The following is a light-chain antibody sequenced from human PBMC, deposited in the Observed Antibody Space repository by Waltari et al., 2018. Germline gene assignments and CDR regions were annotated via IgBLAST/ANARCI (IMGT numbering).Light chain of an antibody. V-gene: IGKV1-39*01. CDR3: QQSYSTAPET. CDR1: QSISNY. J-gene: IGKJ1*01. Sequence: DIQMTQSPSSLSASVGDRVTITCRASQSISNYLNWYQQKPGKVPKLLIYAASTLHSGVPSRFSGSGSGTEFTLTISSLQVEDFATYYCQQSYSTAPETFGQGTTV. CDR2: AAS.